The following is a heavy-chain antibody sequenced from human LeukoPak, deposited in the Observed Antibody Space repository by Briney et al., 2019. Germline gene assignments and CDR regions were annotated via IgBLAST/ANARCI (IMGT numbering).Heavy chain of an antibody. D-gene: IGHD6-13*01. Sequence: GRSLRLSCAASGFTFSSYAMSWVRQAPGKGLEWVSAISGSGGSTYYADSVKGRFTISRDNSKNTLYLQMNSLRAEDTAVYYCARVFDSSSWAIDYWGQGTLVTVSS. CDR3: ARVFDSSSWAIDY. V-gene: IGHV3-23*01. CDR2: ISGSGGST. CDR1: GFTFSSYA. J-gene: IGHJ4*02.